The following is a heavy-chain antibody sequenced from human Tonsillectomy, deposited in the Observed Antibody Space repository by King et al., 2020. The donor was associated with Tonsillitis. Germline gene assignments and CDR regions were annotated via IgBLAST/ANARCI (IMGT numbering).Heavy chain of an antibody. CDR2: ISWNSGRI. CDR1: GFIFDEYA. Sequence: VQLVESGGGLVQPGRSLRLSCAASGFIFDEYAMHWVRQVPGKGLEWVSGISWNSGRIGYADSVKGRFTISRDNGKSSLYLQMNSLRAEDTALYYCAKDYEPYYYNYGMDVWGQGTTVTVSS. CDR3: AKDYEPYYYNYGMDV. J-gene: IGHJ6*02. D-gene: IGHD3-3*01. V-gene: IGHV3-9*01.